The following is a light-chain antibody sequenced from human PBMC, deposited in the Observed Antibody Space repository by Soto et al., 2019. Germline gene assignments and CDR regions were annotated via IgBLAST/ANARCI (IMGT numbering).Light chain of an antibody. CDR2: DVS. V-gene: IGLV2-11*01. CDR3: CPYAGTYLYV. Sequence: HSALTQPRSVSGSPGQSVSISCTGTSSDVGGYNYVSWYQQHPGKAPKLMIYDVSKRPSGVPDRFSGSKSGNTASLTISGLQAEDEADYYCCPYAGTYLYVFGTGTKV. J-gene: IGLJ1*01. CDR1: SSDVGGYNY.